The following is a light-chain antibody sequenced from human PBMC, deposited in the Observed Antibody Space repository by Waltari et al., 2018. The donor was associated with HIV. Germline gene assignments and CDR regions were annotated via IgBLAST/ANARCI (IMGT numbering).Light chain of an antibody. CDR1: SGSIGSSF. CDR2: EDD. CDR3: QSYDSKVV. V-gene: IGLV6-57*01. Sequence: NFMLTQPHSVSESPGKTVTISCTRSSGSIGSSFVQWYQKLPGSSPTTVIFEDDQRPSGVPDRFSGSIDSSSNSASLTISGLETEDEADYYCQSYDSKVVFGGGTRLTVL. J-gene: IGLJ3*02.